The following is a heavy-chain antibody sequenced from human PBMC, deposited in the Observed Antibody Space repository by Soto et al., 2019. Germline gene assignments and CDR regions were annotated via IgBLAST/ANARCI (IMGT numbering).Heavy chain of an antibody. D-gene: IGHD5-18*01. Sequence: QVQLVQSGAEVKKPGASVKVSCKASGYTFTSSARHWVRQAPGQRLEWMGWINAGNGNTKYSQKFQGRVTITRDTSASTAYMELSSLRSEDTAVYYCARDPGYSYGYNWGQGTLVTVSS. CDR1: GYTFTSSA. CDR2: INAGNGNT. V-gene: IGHV1-3*01. CDR3: ARDPGYSYGYN. J-gene: IGHJ4*02.